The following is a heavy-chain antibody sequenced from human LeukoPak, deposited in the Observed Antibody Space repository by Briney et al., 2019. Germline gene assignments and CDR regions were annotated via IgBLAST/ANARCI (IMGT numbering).Heavy chain of an antibody. CDR2: ISSSSSTI. CDR1: GFTFSSYS. Sequence: PGGSLRLSCAASGFTFSSYSMNWVRQAPGKGLEWVSYISSSSSTIYYADSVKGRFTISRDNSKNTLYLQMNSLRAEDTAVYYCAKALGITTVVTLRYWGQGTLVTVSS. J-gene: IGHJ4*02. D-gene: IGHD4-23*01. V-gene: IGHV3-48*01. CDR3: AKALGITTVVTLRY.